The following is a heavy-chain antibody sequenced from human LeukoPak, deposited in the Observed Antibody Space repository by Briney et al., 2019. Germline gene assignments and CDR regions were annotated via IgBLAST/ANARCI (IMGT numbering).Heavy chain of an antibody. CDR2: ISYDGSNK. Sequence: GGSLRLSCAASGFTFSSYAMHWVRQAPGKGLEWVAVISYDGSNKYYADSVKGRFTISRDNSKNTLYLQMNNLRAEDTALYYCAREWWSDTSWEHNPVDYWGQGTLVTVSS. CDR1: GFTFSSYA. J-gene: IGHJ4*02. D-gene: IGHD2-2*01. CDR3: AREWWSDTSWEHNPVDY. V-gene: IGHV3-30*04.